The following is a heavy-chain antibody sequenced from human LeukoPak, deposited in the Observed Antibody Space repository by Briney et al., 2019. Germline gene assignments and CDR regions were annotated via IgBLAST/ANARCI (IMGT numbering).Heavy chain of an antibody. CDR1: GYTFTAYY. V-gene: IGHV1-2*02. D-gene: IGHD4-11*01. CDR2: INPKSDVT. Sequence: ASVRVSCKASGYTFTAYYMHWVRQAPGQGLEWLGWINPKSDVTKYAQKFQGRVTMTRDTSISTVYMELSRLRSDDTAVYYCARWMATVTTPDYWGQGTLVTVSS. CDR3: ARWMATVTTPDY. J-gene: IGHJ4*02.